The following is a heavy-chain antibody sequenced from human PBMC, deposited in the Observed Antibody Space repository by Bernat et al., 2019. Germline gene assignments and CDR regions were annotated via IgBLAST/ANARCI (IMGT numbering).Heavy chain of an antibody. Sequence: QLQLQESGPGLVKPSETLSLTCTVSGGSIRSSSYYWGWMRQPPGKGLEWVAVISYDGSNKYYADSVKGRFTISRDNSKNTLYLQMNSLRAEDTAVYYCARDHGRLIPFDYWGQGTLVTVSS. CDR3: ARDHGRLIPFDY. D-gene: IGHD3-16*01. CDR2: ISYDGSNK. J-gene: IGHJ4*02. V-gene: IGHV3-30-3*01. CDR1: GGSIRSSS.